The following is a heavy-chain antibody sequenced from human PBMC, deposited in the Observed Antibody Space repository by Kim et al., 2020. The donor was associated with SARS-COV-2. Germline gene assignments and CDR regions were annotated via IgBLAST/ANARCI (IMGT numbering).Heavy chain of an antibody. CDR1: GFTFTNAW. J-gene: IGHJ4*02. CDR2: IKSRADTGAA. Sequence: GGSLRLSCAASGFTFTNAWMNWVRQAPGKGLEWVGRIKSRADTGAADYAPLVKGRFTISREDTRNTLYLQMNSLTTEDTAVYYCTTDPMYGSGSYHPPRIDYCGQGILVIVSS. V-gene: IGHV3-15*01. D-gene: IGHD3-10*01. CDR3: TTDPMYGSGSYHPPRIDY.